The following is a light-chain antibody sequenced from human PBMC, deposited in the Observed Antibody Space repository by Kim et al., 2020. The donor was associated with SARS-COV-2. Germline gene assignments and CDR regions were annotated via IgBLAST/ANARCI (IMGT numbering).Light chain of an antibody. CDR3: QKYDAAPWT. CDR2: AAS. Sequence: ASVGDRVTITCRASQGISNSLAWYQQKPGKVPKVLIFAASSLLSGVPSRISGSGSGTDFTLTISSLQAEDVATYYCQKYDAAPWTFGQGTKVDIK. J-gene: IGKJ1*01. V-gene: IGKV1-27*01. CDR1: QGISNS.